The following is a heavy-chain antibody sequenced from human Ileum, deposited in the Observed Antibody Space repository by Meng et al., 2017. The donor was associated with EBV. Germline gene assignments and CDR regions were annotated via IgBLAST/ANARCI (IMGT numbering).Heavy chain of an antibody. D-gene: IGHD3-10*01. CDR3: ARRSFAAGSPDY. V-gene: IGHV2-5*02. CDR1: GFSLNTGGMA. Sequence: QITLKESGPTLVKPTQTLTLTCPFSGFSLNTGGMAVSWIRQPPGKALEWLALIYWDDDKRYSPSLKTRLTITKDTSKNQVVLTMTNMDPVDTATYYCARRSFAAGSPDYWGQGTLVTVSS. J-gene: IGHJ4*02. CDR2: IYWDDDK.